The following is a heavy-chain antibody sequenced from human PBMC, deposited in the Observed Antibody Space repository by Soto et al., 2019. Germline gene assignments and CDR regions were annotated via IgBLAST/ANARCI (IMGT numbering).Heavy chain of an antibody. CDR2: ITSGGDKT. CDR3: AKDGSWGDHYYFDN. J-gene: IGHJ4*02. V-gene: IGHV3-23*01. Sequence: EVQLLESGGGLVQPGGSLRLSCAASGLRFGSYAMFWVRQAPGKGLEWVSAITSGGDKTYFADSVKGRFTISRDNSKKMLYLEMNRLKGDDTALYYCAKDGSWGDHYYFDNWGQGTLVTVSS. D-gene: IGHD2-21*02. CDR1: GLRFGSYA.